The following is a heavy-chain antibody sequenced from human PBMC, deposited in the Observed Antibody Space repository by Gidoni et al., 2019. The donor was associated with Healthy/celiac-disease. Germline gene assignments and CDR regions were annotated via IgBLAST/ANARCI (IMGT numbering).Heavy chain of an antibody. CDR3: ARDSWHYYGSGSFFPNEYYFDY. Sequence: QVQLVQSGAEVKKPGASVKVSCKASGYTFTSYGISRVRQAPGQGLEWMGWISAYNGNTNYAQKLQGRVTMTTDTSTSTAYMELRSLRSDDTAVYYCARDSWHYYGSGSFFPNEYYFDYWGQGTLVTVSS. J-gene: IGHJ4*02. CDR2: ISAYNGNT. V-gene: IGHV1-18*01. CDR1: GYTFTSYG. D-gene: IGHD3-10*01.